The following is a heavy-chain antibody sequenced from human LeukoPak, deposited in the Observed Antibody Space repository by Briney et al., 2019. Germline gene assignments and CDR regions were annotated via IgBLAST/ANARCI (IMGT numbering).Heavy chain of an antibody. D-gene: IGHD3-3*01. Sequence: SETLSLTCAVSGGSISNSNWWSWVRQPPGKGLEWIGEIYHSGSTIYNPSLKSRVTISVDTSKNQFSLKLSSVTAADTAVYYCARGWRGRGFDYWGQGTLVTVSS. CDR1: GGSISNSNW. J-gene: IGHJ4*02. CDR3: ARGWRGRGFDY. CDR2: IYHSGST. V-gene: IGHV4-4*02.